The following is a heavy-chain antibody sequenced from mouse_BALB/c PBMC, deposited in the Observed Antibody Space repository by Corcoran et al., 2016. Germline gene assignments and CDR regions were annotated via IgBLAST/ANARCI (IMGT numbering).Heavy chain of an antibody. J-gene: IGHJ4*01. CDR1: GNSFTKHG. CDR2: MNTNTGEP. V-gene: IGHV9-3-1*01. D-gene: IGHD2-3*01. CDR3: TDGSYYYVMDF. Sequence: QIQLVQFGPELKKPGETITISCQASGNSFTKHGMNWVKQAPGKDLKWMGWMNTNTGEPTYADDFKGRFAFSLETSASTTYLQINNLKNEDTATYFCTDGSYYYVMDFWGQGTSVTVSS.